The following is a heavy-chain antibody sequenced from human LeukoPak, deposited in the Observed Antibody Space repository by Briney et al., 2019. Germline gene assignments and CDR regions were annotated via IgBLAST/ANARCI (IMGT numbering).Heavy chain of an antibody. CDR3: ARAFGCTNGVCYRFSI. J-gene: IGHJ4*02. V-gene: IGHV1-69*04. Sequence: SVKVSCKASGGTFSSYAISWVRQAPGQGLEWMGRIIPILGIANYAQKFQGRVTITADKSTSTAYMELSSLRSEDTAVYYCARAFGCTNGVCYRFSIWGQGTLVTVSS. CDR2: IIPILGIA. D-gene: IGHD2-8*01. CDR1: GGTFSSYA.